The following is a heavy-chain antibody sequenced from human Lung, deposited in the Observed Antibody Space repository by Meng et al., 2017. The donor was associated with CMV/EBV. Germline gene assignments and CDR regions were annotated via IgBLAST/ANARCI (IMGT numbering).Heavy chain of an antibody. Sequence: SXXVSXKASGGAFSIYSISWVRQAPGQGLEWMGGIIPILGVTNYAQKFQGRVTITADKSTSTAYMELSSLRSQDTAVYYCAKNRGRYCSGGSCYSYGYFDPWXQGTXVTGSS. J-gene: IGHJ5*02. CDR2: IIPILGVT. V-gene: IGHV1-69*10. D-gene: IGHD2-15*01. CDR1: GGAFSIYS. CDR3: AKNRGRYCSGGSCYSYGYFDP.